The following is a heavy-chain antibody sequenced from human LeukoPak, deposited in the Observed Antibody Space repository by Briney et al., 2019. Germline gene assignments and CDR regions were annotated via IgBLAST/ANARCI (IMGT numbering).Heavy chain of an antibody. CDR1: GFTFSSYA. V-gene: IGHV3-23*01. J-gene: IGHJ4*02. CDR2: ISGSGGSI. Sequence: PGGSLRLSCAASGFTFSSYAMSWVRQAPGKGLEWVSVISGSGGSIYYADSVKGRFTISRDNSKNTLYLQMNSLRAEDTAVYYCAKNIVVVPAAGNHFDYWGQGTLVTVSS. D-gene: IGHD2-2*01. CDR3: AKNIVVVPAAGNHFDY.